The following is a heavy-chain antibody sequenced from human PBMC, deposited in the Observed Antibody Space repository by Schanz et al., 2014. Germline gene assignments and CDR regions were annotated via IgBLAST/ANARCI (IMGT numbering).Heavy chain of an antibody. CDR3: ARGVRVRGIIIDY. CDR1: GFTFSNYT. D-gene: IGHD3-10*01. Sequence: EVQLVESGGGLVKPGGSLRLSCAASGFTFSNYTMYWVRQAPGKGLEWVSSITSTSRYIYYADSLKGRFTISRDNAKNSVYLNMNSPRAAATAEYYSARGVRVRGIIIDYWGPGTLVTVSS. CDR2: ITSTSRYI. V-gene: IGHV3-21*01. J-gene: IGHJ4*02.